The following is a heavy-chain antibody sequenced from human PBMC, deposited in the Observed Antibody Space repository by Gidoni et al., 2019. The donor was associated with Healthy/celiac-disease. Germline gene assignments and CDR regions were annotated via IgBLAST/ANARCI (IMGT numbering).Heavy chain of an antibody. J-gene: IGHJ2*01. CDR1: GGTFSSYT. V-gene: IGHV1-69*02. CDR3: ARPYCGGDCYSDWYFDL. CDR2: ISPILGIA. D-gene: IGHD2-21*01. Sequence: QVQLVQSGAEVKKPGSSVKVSCKASGGTFSSYTISWVRQAPGQGLEWMGRISPILGIANYAQKFQGRVTITADKSTSTAYMELSSLRSEDTAVYYCARPYCGGDCYSDWYFDLWGRGTLVTVSS.